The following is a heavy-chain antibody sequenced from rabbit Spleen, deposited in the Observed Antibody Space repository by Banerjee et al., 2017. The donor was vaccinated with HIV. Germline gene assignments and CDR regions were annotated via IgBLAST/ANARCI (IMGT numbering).Heavy chain of an antibody. D-gene: IGHD8-1*01. CDR3: ARDTGSSFSTYGMDL. CDR2: IGISSAST. J-gene: IGHJ6*01. V-gene: IGHV1S40*01. Sequence: QSLEESGGGLVKPGVSLTLTCTASGIDFSNYWMTWVRQAPGKGLEWIGCIGISSASTYYASWAKGRFTISKTSSTTVTLQMTSLTVADTATYFCARDTGSSFSTYGMDLWGQGTLVTVS. CDR1: GIDFSNYW.